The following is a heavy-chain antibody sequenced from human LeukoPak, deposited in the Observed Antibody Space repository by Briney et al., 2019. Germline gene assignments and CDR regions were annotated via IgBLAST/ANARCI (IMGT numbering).Heavy chain of an antibody. D-gene: IGHD7-27*01. J-gene: IGHJ5*01. V-gene: IGHV4-34*01. CDR3: AKGVWAPRFDS. CDR1: GASFSYDY. CDR2: INHSGSI. Sequence: SETLSLTCAVYGASFSYDYWSWIRQAPGKGLEWIGEINHSGSITYNPSLKSRVTISAEKSKSQFSLRLTSVTAADTAVYYCAKGVWAPRFDSWGQGTLVTVSS.